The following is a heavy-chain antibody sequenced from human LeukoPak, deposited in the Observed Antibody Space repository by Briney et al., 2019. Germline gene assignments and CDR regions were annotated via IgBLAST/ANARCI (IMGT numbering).Heavy chain of an antibody. CDR3: ARGTVVPAKNYYYYMDV. D-gene: IGHD2-2*01. CDR1: GDPGSSANYY. Sequence: SETLSLTCTVSGDPGSSANYYWGWIRQSPGKGLEWIGRISYTGSPYYNPSLKSRVTISVDTSKNQFSLKLSSVTAADTAVYYCARGTVVPAKNYYYYMDVWGKGTTVTVSS. V-gene: IGHV4-39*07. CDR2: ISYTGSP. J-gene: IGHJ6*03.